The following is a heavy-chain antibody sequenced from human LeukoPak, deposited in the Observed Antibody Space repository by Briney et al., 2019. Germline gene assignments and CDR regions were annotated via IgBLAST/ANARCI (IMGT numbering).Heavy chain of an antibody. CDR3: ARAPSEIGGYYPEYFRH. CDR2: IKSDGST. D-gene: IGHD3-22*01. Sequence: GGSLRLSCAASGFTFSTYWMHWVRQAPGKGLVWVSSIKSDGSTNYADSVKGRFTISRDNANNTLSLQMNSLRPEDTGVYYCARAPSEIGGYYPEYFRHWGQGTLVTVSS. V-gene: IGHV3-74*01. CDR1: GFTFSTYW. J-gene: IGHJ1*01.